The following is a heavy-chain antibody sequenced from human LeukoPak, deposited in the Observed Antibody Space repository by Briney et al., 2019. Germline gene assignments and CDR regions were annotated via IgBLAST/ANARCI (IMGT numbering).Heavy chain of an antibody. D-gene: IGHD2-15*01. CDR2: IYYSGST. CDR3: ARDMRGLLRY. J-gene: IGHJ4*02. CDR1: GVSITGISYY. Sequence: SETLSLTCTVSGVSITGISYYWGWIRRPPGKGLEWIGSIYYSGSTYYNPSLKSRVTISVDTSKNQFSLKLSSVTAADTAVYYCARDMRGLLRYWGQGTLVTVSS. V-gene: IGHV4-39*07.